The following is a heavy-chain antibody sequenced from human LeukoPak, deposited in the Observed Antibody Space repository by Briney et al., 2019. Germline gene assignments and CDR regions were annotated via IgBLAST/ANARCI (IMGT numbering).Heavy chain of an antibody. D-gene: IGHD3-22*01. CDR3: ARDRDSSGYFDAFDI. Sequence: ASVKVSCKGSGYTFSGYYMHWVRQAPGQGLEWMGWINTNTGNPTYAQGFTGRFVFSLDTSVSTAYLQISSLKAEDTAVYYCARDRDSSGYFDAFDIWGQGTMVTVSS. CDR2: INTNTGNP. J-gene: IGHJ3*02. CDR1: GYTFSGYY. V-gene: IGHV7-4-1*02.